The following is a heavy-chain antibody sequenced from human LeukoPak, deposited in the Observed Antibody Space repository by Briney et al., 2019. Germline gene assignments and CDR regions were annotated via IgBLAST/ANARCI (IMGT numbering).Heavy chain of an antibody. Sequence: KPSETLSLTCTVSGGSISSYYWSWIRQPPGKGLEWIGYIYYSGSTNYNPSLKSRVTISVDTSKNQFSLKLSSVTAADTAVYYCAGRGVETIVVVVAATSVFWFDPWGQGTLVTVSS. CDR1: GGSISSYY. D-gene: IGHD2-15*01. V-gene: IGHV4-59*01. CDR3: AGRGVETIVVVVAATSVFWFDP. J-gene: IGHJ5*02. CDR2: IYYSGST.